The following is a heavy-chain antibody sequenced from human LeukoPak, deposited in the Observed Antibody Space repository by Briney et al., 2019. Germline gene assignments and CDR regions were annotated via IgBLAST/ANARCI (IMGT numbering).Heavy chain of an antibody. Sequence: GGSLRLSCAASGFTFSDYYMSWIRRAPGKGLEWVSYISSSGSTIYYADSVKGRFTISRDNSKNTLYLQMNSLRAEDTAVYYCARDYYSNTRGGIDYWGQGTLVTVSS. CDR2: ISSSGSTI. CDR1: GFTFSDYY. D-gene: IGHD4-11*01. J-gene: IGHJ4*02. CDR3: ARDYYSNTRGGIDY. V-gene: IGHV3-11*04.